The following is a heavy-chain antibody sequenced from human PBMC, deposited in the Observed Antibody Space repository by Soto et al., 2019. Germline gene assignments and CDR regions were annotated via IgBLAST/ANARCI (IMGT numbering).Heavy chain of an antibody. CDR1: GYTFTSYG. V-gene: IGHV1-18*04. J-gene: IGHJ6*02. CDR2: ISAYNGNT. CDR3: ESLNGYCTNGVCFRYYYYYGMDV. D-gene: IGHD2-8*01. Sequence: EASVKVSCKTSGYTFTSYGISWVRQAPGQGLEWMGWISAYNGNTNYAQKRQGRVTMTTDTSTSTAYMELRSLSSDDTAVYYCESLNGYCTNGVCFRYYYYYGMDVWGQGTTVTVSS.